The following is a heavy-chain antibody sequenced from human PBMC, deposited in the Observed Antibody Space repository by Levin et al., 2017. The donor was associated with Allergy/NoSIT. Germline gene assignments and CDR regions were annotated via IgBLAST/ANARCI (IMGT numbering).Heavy chain of an antibody. D-gene: IGHD3-9*01. CDR1: GGSISSSISY. V-gene: IGHV4-39*01. Sequence: PSETLSLTCTVSGGSISSSISYWGWIRQAPGKGLEWIGSIYNSGSTYYNPSLKSRITTSVDTSKNQFSLKLSSVTAADTAVYYCARQCYDILTGYYNFDYWGQGTLVTVSS. CDR2: IYNSGST. CDR3: ARQCYDILTGYYNFDY. J-gene: IGHJ4*02.